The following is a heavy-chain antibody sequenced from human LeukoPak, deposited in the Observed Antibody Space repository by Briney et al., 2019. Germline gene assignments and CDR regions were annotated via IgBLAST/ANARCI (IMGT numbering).Heavy chain of an antibody. J-gene: IGHJ4*02. Sequence: GESLKISCKGSGYSFTSYWIGWGRQMPGKGLEWMGIIWPSDSDTRYSPSFQGQVTISADKSISTAYLQWSSLKASDTAIYFCARRISGYYIDYWGQGTLVSVSS. CDR1: GYSFTSYW. CDR2: IWPSDSDT. CDR3: ARRISGYYIDY. V-gene: IGHV5-51*01. D-gene: IGHD1-26*01.